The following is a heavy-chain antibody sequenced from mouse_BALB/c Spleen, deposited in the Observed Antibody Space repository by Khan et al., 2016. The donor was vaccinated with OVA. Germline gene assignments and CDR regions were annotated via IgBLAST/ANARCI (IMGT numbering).Heavy chain of an antibody. Sequence: EVQLLESGGGLVKPGGSLKLSCAASGFAFSSYDMSWVRQTPEKRLEWVATISSGGSYTYYPDSVKGRFTISRDTARNTLYLQMSSLRSEDTALYYCTRPSYYGNPWFTYWGQGTLVTVSA. V-gene: IGHV5-9*02. CDR2: ISSGGSYT. D-gene: IGHD2-10*01. CDR3: TRPSYYGNPWFTY. CDR1: GFAFSSYD. J-gene: IGHJ3*01.